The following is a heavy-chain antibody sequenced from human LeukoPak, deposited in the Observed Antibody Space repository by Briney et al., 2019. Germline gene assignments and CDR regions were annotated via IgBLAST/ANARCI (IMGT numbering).Heavy chain of an antibody. J-gene: IGHJ3*02. V-gene: IGHV3-33*01. CDR2: IWYDGSNK. D-gene: IGHD3-16*01. CDR1: GFTFSSYG. Sequence: GGSLRLSCAASGFTFSSYGMHWVRQAPGKGLEWVAVIWYDGSNKYYADSVKGRFTISRDNSKNTPYLQMNSLRAEDTAVYYCGRGYANNDAFDIWGQGTMVTVSS. CDR3: GRGYANNDAFDI.